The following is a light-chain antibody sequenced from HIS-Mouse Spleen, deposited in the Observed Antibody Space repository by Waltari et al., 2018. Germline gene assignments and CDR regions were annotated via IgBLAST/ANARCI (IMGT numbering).Light chain of an antibody. J-gene: IGLJ2*01. Sequence: SYVLTQPPSVSVAPGKTARITCGGNNIGSKSVHWYQQKPGQAPVLVVYDDSDRPEGIPERFSGSNSGNTATLTISRVEAGDEADYYCQVWDSSSDHVVFGGGTKLTVL. CDR2: DDS. CDR3: QVWDSSSDHVV. V-gene: IGLV3-21*03. CDR1: NIGSKS.